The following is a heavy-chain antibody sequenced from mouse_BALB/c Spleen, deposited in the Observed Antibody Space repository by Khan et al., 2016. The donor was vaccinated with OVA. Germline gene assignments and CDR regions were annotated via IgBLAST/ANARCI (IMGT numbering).Heavy chain of an antibody. Sequence: VQLQQSGAELAKPGASVKMSCTASGYTFTTYWIHWIKQRPGQGLEWIGYINPSTGYTEYNKKFKDKATLTADESSSTAYMQLHSLPSAASAVYYSTRRGLFGLFAYWGQGTLVTVSA. J-gene: IGHJ3*01. V-gene: IGHV1-7*01. D-gene: IGHD6-2*01. CDR1: GYTFTTYW. CDR3: TRRGLFGLFAY. CDR2: INPSTGYT.